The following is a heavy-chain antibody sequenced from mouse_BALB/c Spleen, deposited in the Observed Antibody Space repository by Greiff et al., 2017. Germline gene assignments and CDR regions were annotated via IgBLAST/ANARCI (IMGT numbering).Heavy chain of an antibody. V-gene: IGHV5-6-4*01. D-gene: IGHD1-2*01. CDR2: ISSGGSYT. CDR1: GFTFSSYT. Sequence: EVQLVESGGGLVKPGGSLKLSCAASGFTFSSYTMSWVRQTPEKRLEWVATISSGGSYTYYPDSVKGRFTISRDNAKNTLYLQMSSLKSEDTAMYYCTREELRLRYFDVWGAGTTVTVSS. CDR3: TREELRLRYFDV. J-gene: IGHJ1*01.